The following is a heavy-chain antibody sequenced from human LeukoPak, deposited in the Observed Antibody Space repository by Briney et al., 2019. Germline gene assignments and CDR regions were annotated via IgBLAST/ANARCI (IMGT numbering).Heavy chain of an antibody. V-gene: IGHV4-61*02. CDR3: AGDYYDSSVNY. CDR2: IYTSGST. J-gene: IGHJ4*02. Sequence: PSETLSLTCTVSGGSISSGSYYWSWIRQPAGKGLEWIGRIYTSGSTNYNPSLKSRVTISVDTSKNQSSLKLSSVTAADTAVYYCAGDYYDSSVNYWGQGTLVTVSS. D-gene: IGHD3-22*01. CDR1: GGSISSGSYY.